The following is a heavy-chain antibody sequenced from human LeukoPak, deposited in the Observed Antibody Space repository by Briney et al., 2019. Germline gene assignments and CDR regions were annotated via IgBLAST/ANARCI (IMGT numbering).Heavy chain of an antibody. CDR1: GFTFSNAW. Sequence: GGSLRLSCAASGFTFSNAWMSWVRQAPGKGLEWVGRIKSKTDGGTTDYAAPVKGRFTISRDDSKNTLYLQMNSLKTEDTAVYYCTTGLVVVPAAMGADYYYGMDVWGKGTTVTVSS. V-gene: IGHV3-15*01. CDR2: IKSKTDGGTT. D-gene: IGHD2-2*01. CDR3: TTGLVVVPAAMGADYYYGMDV. J-gene: IGHJ6*04.